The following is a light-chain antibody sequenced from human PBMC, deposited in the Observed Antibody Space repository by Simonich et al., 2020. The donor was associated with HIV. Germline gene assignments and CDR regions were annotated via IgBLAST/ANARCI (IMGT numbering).Light chain of an antibody. Sequence: QSALTQPASVSGSPVQSITISCTGTSSDVGGYDSVSWYQQHPGKAPKLLIYDVSNRPSGVSNRFSGSKSGNTASLTISGLQAEDEADYYCSSYTSSSTVVFGGGTKLTVL. J-gene: IGLJ2*01. CDR1: SSDVGGYDS. CDR2: DVS. CDR3: SSYTSSSTVV. V-gene: IGLV2-14*03.